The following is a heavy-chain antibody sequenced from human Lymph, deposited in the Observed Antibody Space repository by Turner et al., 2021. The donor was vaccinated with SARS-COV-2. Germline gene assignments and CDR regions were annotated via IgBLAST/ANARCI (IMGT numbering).Heavy chain of an antibody. CDR1: GFTLSSYA. J-gene: IGHJ6*02. Sequence: QVQLVESGGGVVQPGRALRLSCAASGFTLSSYAMHWVRQAPGKGLEWVAVISYGGSNKYYADSVKGRFTISRDNSKNTLYLQMNSLRAEDTAVYYCARDTGGQVDVWGQGTTVTVSS. D-gene: IGHD2-8*02. CDR2: ISYGGSNK. CDR3: ARDTGGQVDV. V-gene: IGHV3-30-3*01.